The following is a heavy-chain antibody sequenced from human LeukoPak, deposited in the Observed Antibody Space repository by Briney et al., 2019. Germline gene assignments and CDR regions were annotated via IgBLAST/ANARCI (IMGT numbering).Heavy chain of an antibody. CDR2: IYHSGST. CDR3: ARGCLGTDSRCFDY. Sequence: TSETLSLTCAVSGGSISSSNWWSWVRQPPGKGLEWIGEIYHSGSTNYNPSLKSRVTISVDKSKNQFSLKLSSVTAADTAVYYCARGCLGTDSRCFDYWGQGTLVTVSS. V-gene: IGHV4-4*02. D-gene: IGHD3-16*01. J-gene: IGHJ4*02. CDR1: GGSISSSNW.